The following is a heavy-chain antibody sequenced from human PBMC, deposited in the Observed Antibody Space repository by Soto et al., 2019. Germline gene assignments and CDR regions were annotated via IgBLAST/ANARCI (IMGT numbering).Heavy chain of an antibody. V-gene: IGHV3-48*02. D-gene: IGHD3-3*01. J-gene: IGHJ4*02. CDR2: ISDSSGTI. CDR1: GFTFTRHS. Sequence: GGSVRLSCAASGFTFTRHSMNWVRQAAGKGLEWISYISDSSGTIYYADSVKGRFTISRDNVQNSLYLQMNSLRDEDTAVYYCARDPYSSTTVIIMDYWGQGTQVTVSS. CDR3: ARDPYSSTTVIIMDY.